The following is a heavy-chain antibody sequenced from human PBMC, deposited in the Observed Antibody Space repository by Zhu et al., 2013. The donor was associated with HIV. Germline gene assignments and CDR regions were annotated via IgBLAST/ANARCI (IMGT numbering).Heavy chain of an antibody. J-gene: IGHJ6*03. D-gene: IGHD3-10*01. CDR1: GYSFSGYG. Sequence: VQLVQSGAEVKKPGASVKVSCKASGYSFSGYGISWVRQAPGQGLEWMGWISPYNGYTNYAQNLQGRVSMTRDTSTSTAYMELRNLRSDDTAVYYCARGSGKQWPSGKYYMDGWGKGTTVTVSS. CDR3: ARGSGKQWPSGKYYMDG. CDR2: ISPYNGYT. V-gene: IGHV1-18*01.